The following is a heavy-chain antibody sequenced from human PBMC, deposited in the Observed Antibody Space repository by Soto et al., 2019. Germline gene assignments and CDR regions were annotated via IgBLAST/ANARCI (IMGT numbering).Heavy chain of an antibody. CDR3: ARKVIGGVEY. Sequence: RQPPEKGLEWIAYIYNSGSTKYNPSLKSRVTISVDTSKNQFSLDLSSVTAADTSVYYCARKVIGGVEYWGQVTLVTVS. D-gene: IGHD3-16*02. J-gene: IGHJ4*02. V-gene: IGHV4-59*01. CDR2: IYNSGST.